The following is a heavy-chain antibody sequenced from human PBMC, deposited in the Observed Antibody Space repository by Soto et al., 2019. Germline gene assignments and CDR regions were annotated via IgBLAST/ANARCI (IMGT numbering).Heavy chain of an antibody. CDR3: AKLRTGRWLDLVHDAFDI. V-gene: IGHV3-23*01. CDR1: GFTFSSYA. CDR2: ISGSGGST. D-gene: IGHD6-19*01. Sequence: EVQLLESGGGLVQPGGSLRLSCAASGFTFSSYAMSWVRQAPGKGLEWVSAISGSGGSTYYADSVKGRFTISRDNSKNPLYLQMSSLRAEDTAVYYCAKLRTGRWLDLVHDAFDIWGQGTMVTVSS. J-gene: IGHJ3*02.